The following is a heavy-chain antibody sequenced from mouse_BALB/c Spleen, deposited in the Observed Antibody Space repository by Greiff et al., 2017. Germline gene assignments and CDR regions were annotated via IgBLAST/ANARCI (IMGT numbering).Heavy chain of an antibody. D-gene: IGHD2-2*01. CDR1: GYAFSSSW. V-gene: IGHV1-82*01. J-gene: IGHJ4*01. CDR3: ARSSGGLRYAMDY. CDR2: IYPGDGDT. Sequence: VQLQQSGPELVKPGASVKISCKASGYAFSSSWMNWVKQRPGQGLEWIGRIYPGDGDTNYNGKFKGKATLTADKSSSTAYMQLSSLTSVDSAVYFCARSSGGLRYAMDYWGQGTSVTVSS.